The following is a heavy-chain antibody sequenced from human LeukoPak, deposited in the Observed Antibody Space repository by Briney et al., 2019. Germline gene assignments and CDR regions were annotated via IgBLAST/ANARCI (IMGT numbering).Heavy chain of an antibody. Sequence: GGSLRLSCAASGFTFSSYAMHWVRQAPGKGLEWVAVISYDGSNKYYADSVKGRFTISRDNSKSTLYLQMNSLRAEDTALYYCAKDAYSSGWYRNDAFDIWGQGTMVTVSS. J-gene: IGHJ3*02. D-gene: IGHD6-19*01. CDR2: ISYDGSNK. V-gene: IGHV3-30-3*01. CDR1: GFTFSSYA. CDR3: AKDAYSSGWYRNDAFDI.